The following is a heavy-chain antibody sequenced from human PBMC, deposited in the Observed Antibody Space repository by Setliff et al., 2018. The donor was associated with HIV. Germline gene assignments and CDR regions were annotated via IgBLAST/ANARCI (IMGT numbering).Heavy chain of an antibody. J-gene: IGHJ4*02. D-gene: IGHD3-22*01. CDR2: IYYSGST. CDR1: GGSISSHY. V-gene: IGHV4-59*11. CDR3: ARDRTPYYYDSSGYYGYYFDY. Sequence: SETLSLTCTVSGGSISSHYWSWIRQPPGKGLEWIGSIYYSGSTNYNPSLKSRVTISVDTSKNQFSLKLSSVAAADTAVYYCARDRTPYYYDSSGYYGYYFDYWGQGTLVTVSS.